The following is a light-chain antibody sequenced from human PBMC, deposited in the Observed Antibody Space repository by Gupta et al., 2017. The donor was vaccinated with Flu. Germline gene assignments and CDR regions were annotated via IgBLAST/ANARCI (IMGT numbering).Light chain of an antibody. CDR3: QQRYTWPT. CDR2: DAS. Sequence: EIVLTQSPATLSLSPGERATLSCRASQNINSYLAWYQQSPGQSPRLLIYDASNRATGIPARFSGSGSATDFTLTISSLEPEDFAVYYCQQRYTWPTFGQGTKVEIK. CDR1: QNINSY. J-gene: IGKJ1*01. V-gene: IGKV3-11*01.